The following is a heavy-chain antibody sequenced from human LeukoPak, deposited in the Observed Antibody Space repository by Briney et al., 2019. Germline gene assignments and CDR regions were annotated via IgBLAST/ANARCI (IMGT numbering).Heavy chain of an antibody. Sequence: SETLSLTCAVSGGYFSGYYWSWIRPPPGKGLEWVGEINHSGSINHNLSLKSRVTISVDTSKNQFSLKLSSVTAADTAVYYCARVCSFWTRYYYYMDVCGKGTTVTVSS. CDR1: GGYFSGYY. V-gene: IGHV4-34*01. CDR2: INHSGSI. CDR3: ARVCSFWTRYYYYMDV. D-gene: IGHD3/OR15-3a*01. J-gene: IGHJ6*03.